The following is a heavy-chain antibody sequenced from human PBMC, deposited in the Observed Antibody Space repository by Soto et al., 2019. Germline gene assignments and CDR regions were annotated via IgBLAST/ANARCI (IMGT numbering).Heavy chain of an antibody. CDR2: ISADGSDK. Sequence: GGSLRLSCAASGFTFGNFGMHWVRQAPGKGLEWVAAISADGSDKYFSGSVKGRFTISRDNSKNTLFLQMNSLRLEDTAVYYCVKGSDVARQELDYWGQGTLVTVSS. CDR1: GFTFGNFG. V-gene: IGHV3-30*18. J-gene: IGHJ4*02. D-gene: IGHD3-3*01. CDR3: VKGSDVARQELDY.